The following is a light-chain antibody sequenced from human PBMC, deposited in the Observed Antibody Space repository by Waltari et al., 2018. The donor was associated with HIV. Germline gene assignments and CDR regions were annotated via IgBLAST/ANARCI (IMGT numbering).Light chain of an antibody. Sequence: EIVLTQSPGTLSLSPGEGATLSCRASQSVSSSYLAWFQQKPGQAPRLLIYGASSRATGIPDRFSGSGSGTDFTLTISRLEPEDFAVYYCQQFGSPWTFGQGTKVEI. V-gene: IGKV3-20*01. J-gene: IGKJ1*01. CDR3: QQFGSPWT. CDR1: QSVSSSY. CDR2: GAS.